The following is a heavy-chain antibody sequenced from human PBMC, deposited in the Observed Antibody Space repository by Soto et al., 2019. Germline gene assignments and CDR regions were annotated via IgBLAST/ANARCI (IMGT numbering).Heavy chain of an antibody. D-gene: IGHD4-17*01. V-gene: IGHV3-74*01. CDR1: GFTFSSFW. J-gene: IGHJ4*02. Sequence: EVQLVESGGGLVQPGGSLRLSCAASGFTFSSFWMHWVRQTPGKGPVWVSRISTDGSSTGYADSVKGRFTISRDSAXNXXXXXMXXXXXXDTAIYYCAXGGTVTTRWGLFDYLGQGTLVTVSS. CDR2: ISTDGSST. CDR3: AXGGTVTTRWGLFDY.